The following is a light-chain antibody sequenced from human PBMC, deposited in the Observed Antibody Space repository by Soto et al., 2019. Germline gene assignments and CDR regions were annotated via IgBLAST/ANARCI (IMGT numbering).Light chain of an antibody. V-gene: IGKV3D-15*01. CDR3: QQYNNWPPIT. Sequence: LMPQSPATLSVSAGERATLSCRARQSVRSNLAWYQQKPGQAPRLLIYDASTRATGIPARFSGSGSGTEFILTISSLQSEDFGVYYCQQYNNWPPITFGQGTRLEIK. J-gene: IGKJ5*01. CDR2: DAS. CDR1: QSVRSN.